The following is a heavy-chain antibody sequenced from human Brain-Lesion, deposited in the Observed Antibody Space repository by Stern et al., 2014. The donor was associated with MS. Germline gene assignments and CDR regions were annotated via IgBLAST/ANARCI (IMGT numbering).Heavy chain of an antibody. CDR3: ARRRQYYYGSGDY. CDR1: GYTFTSYD. CDR2: MNPDSGNI. D-gene: IGHD3-10*01. Sequence: QVQLVESGAEVKKPGASVKVSCKASGYTFTSYDVTWVRQAPGQGLEWMGWMNPDSGNIGYAQKFQGRVIMTRSTSISTAYMELTSLRSEDTAVYYCARRRQYYYGSGDYWGQGTLVTVSS. J-gene: IGHJ4*02. V-gene: IGHV1-8*01.